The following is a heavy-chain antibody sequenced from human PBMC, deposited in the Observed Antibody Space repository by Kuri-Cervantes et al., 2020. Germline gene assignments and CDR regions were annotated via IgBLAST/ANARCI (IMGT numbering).Heavy chain of an antibody. D-gene: IGHD5-18*01. V-gene: IGHV3-74*01. CDR3: AKDIGGQYSYARNYYYGMDV. CDR1: GFTFSSYW. CDR2: INSDGSIT. J-gene: IGHJ6*02. Sequence: GGSLRLSCEVSGFTFSSYWMHWVRQVPGKGLVWVSRINSDGSITSYADSVKGRFTISRDNAKSTLYLQMNSLRAEDTALYYCAKDIGGQYSYARNYYYGMDVWGQGTTVTVSS.